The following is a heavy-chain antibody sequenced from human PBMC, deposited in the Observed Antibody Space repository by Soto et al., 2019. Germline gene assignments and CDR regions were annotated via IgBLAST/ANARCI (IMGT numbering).Heavy chain of an antibody. V-gene: IGHV1-69*13. J-gene: IGHJ5*02. D-gene: IGHD1-26*01. CDR3: ARDRGIVGAPGFDP. CDR2: IIPIFGTA. Sequence: SVKVSCKASGGTFSSYAISCVRQAPGQGLEWMGGIIPIFGTANYAQKFQGRVTITADESTSTAYMELSSLRSEDTAVYYCARDRGIVGAPGFDPWGQGTLVTVSS. CDR1: GGTFSSYA.